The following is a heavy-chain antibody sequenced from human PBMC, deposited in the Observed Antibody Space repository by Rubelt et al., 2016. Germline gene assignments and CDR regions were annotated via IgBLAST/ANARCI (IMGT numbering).Heavy chain of an antibody. CDR1: GFIFSKYW. D-gene: IGHD6-6*01. CDR3: AKGRWDYSGSLDPYDY. CDR2: IKHDGSEK. J-gene: IGHJ4*02. V-gene: IGHV3-7*05. Sequence: GLVQPGGSLRICCAGSGFIFSKYWMSWVRQAPGKGLQWVATIKHDGSEKYYVDSVKGRFTISRDNSKNTLYLQMNSLRADDTAIYYCAKGRWDYSGSLDPYDYWGQGTLVTVSS.